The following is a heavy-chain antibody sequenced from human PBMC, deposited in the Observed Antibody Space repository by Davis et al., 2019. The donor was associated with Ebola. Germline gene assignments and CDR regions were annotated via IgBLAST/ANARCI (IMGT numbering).Heavy chain of an antibody. CDR3: ARTPEYTSYGSYFDY. CDR1: GGSISSSNW. V-gene: IGHV4-4*02. Sequence: GSLRLSCAVSGGSISSSNWWSWVRQPPGKGLEWIGEIYHSGSTHYNPSLKSRVTISVDKSKNQFSLKVDSVTAADTAMYYCARTPEYTSYGSYFDYWGQGALVTVSS. J-gene: IGHJ4*02. CDR2: IYHSGST. D-gene: IGHD1-26*01.